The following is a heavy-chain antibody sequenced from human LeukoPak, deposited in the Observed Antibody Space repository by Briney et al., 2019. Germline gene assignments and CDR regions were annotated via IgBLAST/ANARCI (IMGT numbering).Heavy chain of an antibody. CDR1: GYTFTGYY. CDR2: INPNSGGT. Sequence: ASVKVSCKASGYTFTGYYMHWVRQAPGQGLEWMGWINPNSGGTNYAQKFQGRVTMTRDTSISTAYMELSRLRSDDTAVYYCARERPGSVGATLDYWGQGTLVTVSS. D-gene: IGHD1-26*01. CDR3: ARERPGSVGATLDY. V-gene: IGHV1-2*02. J-gene: IGHJ4*02.